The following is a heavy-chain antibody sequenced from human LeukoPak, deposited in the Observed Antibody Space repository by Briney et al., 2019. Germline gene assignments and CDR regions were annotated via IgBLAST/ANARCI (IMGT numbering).Heavy chain of an antibody. CDR3: ARQQWLEQDAFDI. D-gene: IGHD6-19*01. CDR1: GGSISTYY. CDR2: IYYSGST. J-gene: IGHJ3*02. Sequence: SETLSLTCTVSGGSISTYYWSWIRRPPGKGLEWIGYIYYSGSTNYNPSLKSRVTISVDTSKNQFSLKLSSVTAADTAVYYCARQQWLEQDAFDIWGQGTMVTVSS. V-gene: IGHV4-59*08.